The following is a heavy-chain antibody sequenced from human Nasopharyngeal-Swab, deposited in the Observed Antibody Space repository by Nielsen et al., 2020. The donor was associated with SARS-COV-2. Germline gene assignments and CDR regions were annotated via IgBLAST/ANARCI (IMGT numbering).Heavy chain of an antibody. Sequence: ASVKVSCKASGYTFTSYAMDWVRQAPGQGLEWMGWINTNTGNPTYAQGLTGRFVFSLDTSVSTAYLQISSLKAEDTAVYYCARQSIVYGMDVWGQGTTVTVSS. V-gene: IGHV7-4-1*02. J-gene: IGHJ6*02. CDR2: INTNTGNP. D-gene: IGHD3-16*02. CDR3: ARQSIVYGMDV. CDR1: GYTFTSYA.